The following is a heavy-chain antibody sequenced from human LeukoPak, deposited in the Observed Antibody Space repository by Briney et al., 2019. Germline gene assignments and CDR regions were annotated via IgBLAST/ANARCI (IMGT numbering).Heavy chain of an antibody. CDR1: GFTVSGNY. J-gene: IGHJ4*02. V-gene: IGHV3-53*05. D-gene: IGHD2-2*01. CDR2: IYSDDTT. Sequence: QSGGSLRLSCALSGFTVSGNYMSWIRPAPGKGLEWVSLIYSDDTTLYAHSVKGRFTISRDISKNTLYLQMNSLRAEDTAVYYCARGASCLDWGQGTLVTVSS. CDR3: ARGASCLD.